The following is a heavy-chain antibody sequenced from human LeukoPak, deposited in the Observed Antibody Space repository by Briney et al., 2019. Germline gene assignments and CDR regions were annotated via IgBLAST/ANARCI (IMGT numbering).Heavy chain of an antibody. CDR3: ANQKAVAGSRDY. CDR2: IRYDGSNK. CDR1: GFTFSSYG. D-gene: IGHD6-19*01. V-gene: IGHV3-30*02. Sequence: GGSPRLSCAASGFTFSSYGMHWVRQAPGKGLEWVAFIRYDGSNKYYADSVKGRFTTSRDNSKNTLYLQMNSLRAEDTAVYYCANQKAVAGSRDYWGQGTLVTVSS. J-gene: IGHJ4*02.